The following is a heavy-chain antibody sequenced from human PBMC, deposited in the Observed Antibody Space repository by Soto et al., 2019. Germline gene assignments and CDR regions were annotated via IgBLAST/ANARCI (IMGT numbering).Heavy chain of an antibody. J-gene: IGHJ4*01. D-gene: IGHD2-2*01. V-gene: IGHV1-18*01. CDR2: ISAYNGNT. CDR1: GDAFASCG. CDR3: ARVVYQLLFVPNYNFAF. Sequence: GAPVKVSWKASGDAFASCGRRWLRQALRQGLEWMGWISAYNGNTNYAQKLQGRVTMTTDTSTSTAYMELRSLRSDDTAVYYCARVVYQLLFVPNYNFAFWGHGTLVTVSS.